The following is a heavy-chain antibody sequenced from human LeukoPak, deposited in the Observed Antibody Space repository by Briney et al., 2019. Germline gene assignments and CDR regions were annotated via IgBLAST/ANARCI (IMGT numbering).Heavy chain of an antibody. CDR1: GFTFISYA. CDR2: ISYDGSNK. J-gene: IGHJ1*01. CDR3: ARPHYDSSVCCWTEYFQH. D-gene: IGHD3-22*01. Sequence: PGGCLRLSCAASGFTFISYAMHWVRQAPGKGLEWVAVISYDGSNKYYADSVKGRFTISRDNSKNTLYLQMNSLRAEDTAVYYCARPHYDSSVCCWTEYFQHWGQGTLVTVSS. V-gene: IGHV3-30-3*01.